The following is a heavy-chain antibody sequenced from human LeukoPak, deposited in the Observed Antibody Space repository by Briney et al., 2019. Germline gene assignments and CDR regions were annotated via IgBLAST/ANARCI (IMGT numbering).Heavy chain of an antibody. CDR3: AKEESNDASGHYRHRFNY. CDR2: IKEDGSET. V-gene: IGHV3-7*01. D-gene: IGHD3-22*01. J-gene: IGHJ4*02. Sequence: PGGSLRLSCAASGLTFSTYWMSWVRQAPGKGLEWVAHIKEDGSETYYVDSVKGRFTVSRDNAKNSLYLQMNSLRDEDTAVYYCAKEESNDASGHYRHRFNYWGQGTLVTVSS. CDR1: GLTFSTYW.